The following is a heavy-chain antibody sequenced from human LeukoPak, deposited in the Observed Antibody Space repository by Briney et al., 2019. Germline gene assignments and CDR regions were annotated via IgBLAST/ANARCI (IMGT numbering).Heavy chain of an antibody. D-gene: IGHD6-19*01. CDR1: GGSLSSSSYY. CDR3: ARQIYTSGWYGHDAFDI. Sequence: SETLSLTCTVSGGSLSSSSYYWGWIRQPPGKGLEWIGSIYYSGSTYYNPSPKSRLTISVDTSKNQFSLKLSSVTAADTAVYYCARQIYTSGWYGHDAFDIWGQGTMVTVSS. J-gene: IGHJ3*02. V-gene: IGHV4-39*01. CDR2: IYYSGST.